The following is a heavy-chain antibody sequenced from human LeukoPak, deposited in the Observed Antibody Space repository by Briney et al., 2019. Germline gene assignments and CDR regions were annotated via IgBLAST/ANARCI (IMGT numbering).Heavy chain of an antibody. V-gene: IGHV4-59*01. CDR3: ARVGVDDSGNIIKYFFDY. Sequence: SETLSLTCTLSGGPISNYQWSWIRQPPGKGLEWIGNIYYSGTANYNPSLKSRVIISVDTSKNQFSLKLGPVTAADTAVYYCARVGVDDSGNIIKYFFDYWGQGTLVTVSS. CDR1: GGPISNYQ. CDR2: IYYSGTA. J-gene: IGHJ4*02. D-gene: IGHD4-23*01.